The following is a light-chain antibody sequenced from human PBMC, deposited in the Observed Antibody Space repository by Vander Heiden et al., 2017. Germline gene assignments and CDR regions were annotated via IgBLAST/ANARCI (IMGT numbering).Light chain of an antibody. CDR1: SSNIGSNT. CDR3: AAWDDSLNGAV. V-gene: IGLV1-44*01. J-gene: IGLJ7*01. CDR2: SNN. Sequence: QSVLTQPPSASGTPGQRVNISCSGSSSNIGSNTVNWYQQLPGTAPKLLIYSNNQRPSGVPDRVSGSKSGTSASLAISGLQSEAEADYYCAAWDDSLNGAVFGGGTQLTVL.